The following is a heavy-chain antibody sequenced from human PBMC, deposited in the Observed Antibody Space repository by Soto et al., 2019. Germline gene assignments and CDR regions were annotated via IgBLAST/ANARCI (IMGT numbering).Heavy chain of an antibody. J-gene: IGHJ6*02. CDR2: INHSGST. Sequence: QVQLQQWGAGLLKPSETLSLTCAVYGGSFSGYYWSWIRQPPGKGLEWIGEINHSGSTNYNPSLKSRVAISVDTSKKQFSLKLSSVTAADTAVYYCARGRADVGNRYYYYDDMDVWGQGTTVTVSS. CDR1: GGSFSGYY. V-gene: IGHV4-34*01. D-gene: IGHD4-4*01. CDR3: ARGRADVGNRYYYYDDMDV.